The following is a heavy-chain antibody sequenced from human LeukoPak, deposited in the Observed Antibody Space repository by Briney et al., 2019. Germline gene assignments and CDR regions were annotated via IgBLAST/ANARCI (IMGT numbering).Heavy chain of an antibody. J-gene: IGHJ3*02. CDR2: FDPEDGET. Sequence: ASVKVSCKVSGYTLTELSMHWVRQAPGKGLEWMGGFDPEDGETIYAQKFQGRVTMTEDTSTDTAYMELSSLRSEDTAVYYCATDKRGYGGYDSWGQGTMVTVSS. V-gene: IGHV1-24*01. D-gene: IGHD5-12*01. CDR3: ATDKRGYGGYDS. CDR1: GYTLTELS.